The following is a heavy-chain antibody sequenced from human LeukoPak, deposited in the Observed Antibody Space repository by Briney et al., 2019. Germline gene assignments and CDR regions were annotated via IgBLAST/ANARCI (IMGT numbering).Heavy chain of an antibody. CDR2: VYYSGST. V-gene: IGHV4-31*03. CDR1: GFSISSGAYY. Sequence: PSQTLCLTCTVSGFSISSGAYYWSCIPQHPGKGLEWIGYVYYSGSTYYNPSLRSRATISVDTSKNQFSLKLSSVTAADTAVYYCAREAMGAGIDYWGQGTLVTVSS. CDR3: AREAMGAGIDY. J-gene: IGHJ4*02. D-gene: IGHD1-26*01.